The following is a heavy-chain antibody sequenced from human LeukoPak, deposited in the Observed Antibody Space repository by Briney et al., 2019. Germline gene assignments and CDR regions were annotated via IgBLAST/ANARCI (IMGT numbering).Heavy chain of an antibody. J-gene: IGHJ4*02. CDR3: ARGPLIAAAGTW. CDR2: VSGSGSST. D-gene: IGHD6-13*01. Sequence: GGSLRLSCAASGFSFSSYAMTWVRQAPGKGLEWVSAVSGSGSSTYYADSVKGRFTISRDNAKNSLFLQMNSLRAEDTAVYYCARGPLIAAAGTWWGQGTLVTVSS. V-gene: IGHV3-23*01. CDR1: GFSFSSYA.